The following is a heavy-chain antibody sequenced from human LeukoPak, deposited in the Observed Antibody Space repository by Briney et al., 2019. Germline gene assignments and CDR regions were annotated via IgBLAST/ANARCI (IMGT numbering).Heavy chain of an antibody. V-gene: IGHV3-20*04. D-gene: IGHD3-22*01. CDR1: GFTFDDYG. CDR3: ARDYYDSSGYYDSFDY. Sequence: PGGSLRLSCAASGFTFDDYGMSWVRQAPGKGLEGVSGINWNGGSTGYADSVKGRFTISRDNAKNSLYLQMNSLRAEDTALYYCARDYYDSSGYYDSFDYWGQGTLVTVSS. J-gene: IGHJ4*02. CDR2: INWNGGST.